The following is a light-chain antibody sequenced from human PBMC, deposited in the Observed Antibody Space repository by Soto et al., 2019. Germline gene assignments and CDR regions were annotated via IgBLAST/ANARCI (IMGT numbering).Light chain of an antibody. CDR3: SSYTTDTTLVV. Sequence: QSALTQPASVSGSPGQSITISCTGTSSDIGVYNYVSWYQQYPGKAPKLLIYDVRVRPSGVSDRFSGSKSANTATLTITGLQAEDEADYYCSSYTTDTTLVVFGGGTKLTVL. J-gene: IGLJ2*01. V-gene: IGLV2-14*03. CDR1: SSDIGVYNY. CDR2: DVR.